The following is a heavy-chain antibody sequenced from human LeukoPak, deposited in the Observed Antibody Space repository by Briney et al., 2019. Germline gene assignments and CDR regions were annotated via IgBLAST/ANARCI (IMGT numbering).Heavy chain of an antibody. CDR2: IKSKADAGTT. CDR3: ATDGGSTGYYGRSDY. V-gene: IGHV3-15*01. CDR1: GFTFSNAW. J-gene: IGHJ4*02. D-gene: IGHD3-22*01. Sequence: GGSLRLSCAASGFTFSNAWMTWVRQAPGKGLEWGGRIKSKADAGTTDYAAPVKGRFTISRDDSKNTLYLQMNSLKTEDTAVYYCATDGGSTGYYGRSDYWGQGTLVTVSS.